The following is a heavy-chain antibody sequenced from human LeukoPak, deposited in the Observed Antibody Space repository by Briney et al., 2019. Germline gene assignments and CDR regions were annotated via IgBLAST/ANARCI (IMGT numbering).Heavy chain of an antibody. CDR3: ASWAVAGIVY. J-gene: IGHJ4*02. CDR2: ISYDGSNK. D-gene: IGHD6-19*01. CDR1: GFTFSSYA. Sequence: GRSLRLSCAASGFTFSSYAMHWVRQAPGKGLEWVAVISYDGSNKYYADSVKGRFTISRDNSKNTLYLQMNSLRAEDTAVYYCASWAVAGIVYWGQGTLVTVSS. V-gene: IGHV3-30-3*01.